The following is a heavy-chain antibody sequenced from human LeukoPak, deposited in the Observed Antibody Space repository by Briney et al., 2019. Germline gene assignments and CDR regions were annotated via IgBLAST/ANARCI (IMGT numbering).Heavy chain of an antibody. Sequence: GGSLRLSCAASGFTFSSYSMNWVRQAPGKGLEWVSSVSSSSSYIYYADSVKGRFTISRDNAKNSLYLQMNSLRAEDTAVCYCARDIGGTYSNWGQGTLVTVSS. CDR3: ARDIGGTYSN. CDR1: GFTFSSYS. J-gene: IGHJ4*02. CDR2: VSSSSSYI. D-gene: IGHD1-26*01. V-gene: IGHV3-21*01.